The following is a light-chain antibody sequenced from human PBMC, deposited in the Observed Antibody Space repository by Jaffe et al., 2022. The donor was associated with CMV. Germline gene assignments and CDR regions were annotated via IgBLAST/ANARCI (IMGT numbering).Light chain of an antibody. CDR3: SSYTRSSSSTGSNNYVL. Sequence: QSALTQPPSVSASPGQSVTISCTGTSSDIGTYNRVSWYQQPPGTAPKLIIYEVGNRPSGVPDRFSGSKSGNTASLTISGLQAEDEADYYCSSYTRSSSSTGSNNYVLFGGGTKLTVL. CDR2: EVG. J-gene: IGLJ2*01. V-gene: IGLV2-18*02. CDR1: SSDIGTYNR.